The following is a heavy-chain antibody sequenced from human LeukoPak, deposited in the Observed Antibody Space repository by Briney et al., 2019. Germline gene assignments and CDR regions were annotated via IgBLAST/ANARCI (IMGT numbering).Heavy chain of an antibody. V-gene: IGHV3-30*03. Sequence: PGESLRLSCLASGFTFRSFGMHWVRQAPGTGLEWVALISYDGSNKNCAAYVKGRFTISRDNSKNILYLQMNSLRVEDTAVYFCARGYGGNSTAFDIWGQGTMVTVSS. J-gene: IGHJ3*02. CDR2: ISYDGSNK. CDR3: ARGYGGNSTAFDI. CDR1: GFTFRSFG. D-gene: IGHD4-23*01.